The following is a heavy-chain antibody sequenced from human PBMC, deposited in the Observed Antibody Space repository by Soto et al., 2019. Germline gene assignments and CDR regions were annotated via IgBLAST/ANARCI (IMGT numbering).Heavy chain of an antibody. J-gene: IGHJ4*02. CDR3: ARDPAGYSSS. CDR1: GGSISSYY. Sequence: SETLSLTCTVSGGSISSYYWSWIRQPPGKGLEWIGYIYYSGSTNYNPSLKSRVTISVDTSKNQFSLKLSSVTAADTAVYYCARDPAGYSSSWGQGTLVTVSS. V-gene: IGHV4-59*01. D-gene: IGHD6-13*01. CDR2: IYYSGST.